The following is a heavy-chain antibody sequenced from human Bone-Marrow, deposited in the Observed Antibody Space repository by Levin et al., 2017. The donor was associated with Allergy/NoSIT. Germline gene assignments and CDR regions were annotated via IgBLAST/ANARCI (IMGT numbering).Heavy chain of an antibody. V-gene: IGHV3-21*01. J-gene: IGHJ6*02. CDR2: ISSCSSYI. Sequence: GGSLRLSCAASGFTFSSYSMNWVRQAPGKGLEWVSSISSCSSYIYYADSVKGRFTISRDNAKNSLYLQMNSLRAEDTAVYYCAGFGVVVPAAIWDYGMDVWGQGTTVTVSS. CDR1: GFTFSSYS. CDR3: AGFGVVVPAAIWDYGMDV. D-gene: IGHD2-2*01.